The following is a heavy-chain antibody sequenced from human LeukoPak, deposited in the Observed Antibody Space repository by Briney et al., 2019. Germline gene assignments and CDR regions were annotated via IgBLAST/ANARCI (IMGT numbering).Heavy chain of an antibody. CDR2: INPSGGST. CDR3: ARDVIDEGNYYYYYGMDV. J-gene: IGHJ6*02. CDR1: GYTFTSYY. V-gene: IGHV1-46*01. D-gene: IGHD2/OR15-2a*01. Sequence: ASVKDSCKASGYTFTSYYMHWVRQAPGQGLEWMGIINPSGGSTSYAQKFQGRVTMTRDTSTSTVYMELSSLRSEDTAVYYCARDVIDEGNYYYYYGMDVWGQGTTVTVSS.